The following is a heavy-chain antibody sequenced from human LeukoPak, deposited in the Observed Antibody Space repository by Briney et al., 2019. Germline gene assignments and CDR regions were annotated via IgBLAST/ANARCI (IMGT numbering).Heavy chain of an antibody. CDR2: IHYSGST. V-gene: IGHV4-39*01. Sequence: SETLSLTCTVSGGSIRTSDYYWAWIRQPPGRGREWIVTIHYSGSTFYKPPLKSRLTVSADTSRNQFYMKLSSVTAADTAVYYCARASGVLPSFEWANWFDNWGQGSLVTVSS. CDR1: GGSIRTSDYY. J-gene: IGHJ5*02. CDR3: ARASGVLPSFEWANWFDN. D-gene: IGHD3-9*01.